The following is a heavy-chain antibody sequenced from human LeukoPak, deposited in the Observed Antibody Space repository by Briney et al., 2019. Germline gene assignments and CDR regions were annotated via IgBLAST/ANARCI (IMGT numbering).Heavy chain of an antibody. CDR2: INPNSGGT. CDR3: ARLSPLGYCTNGVCYEPDY. J-gene: IGHJ4*02. CDR1: GYTFTGYY. Sequence: ASVKVSCKASGYTFTGYYMHWVRQAPGPGLEWMGWINPNSGGTNYAQKFQGRVTMTRDTSISTAYMELSRLRSDDTAVYYCARLSPLGYCTNGVCYEPDYWGQGTLVTVSS. D-gene: IGHD2-8*01. V-gene: IGHV1-2*02.